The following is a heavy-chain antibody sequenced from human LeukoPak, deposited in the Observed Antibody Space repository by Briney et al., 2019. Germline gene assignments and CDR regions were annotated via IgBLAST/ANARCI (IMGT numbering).Heavy chain of an antibody. CDR3: AREVSGDPWYNWFDP. Sequence: GGSLRLSCAASGFTSSNYWMHWVRQAPGKGLVWVSRIDIDGSSTRYADSVKGRFTISRDNAKNTLYLQMNSLRAEDTAVCYCAREVSGDPWYNWFDPWGQGTLVTVSS. D-gene: IGHD4-17*01. CDR1: GFTSSNYW. CDR2: IDIDGSST. V-gene: IGHV3-74*01. J-gene: IGHJ5*02.